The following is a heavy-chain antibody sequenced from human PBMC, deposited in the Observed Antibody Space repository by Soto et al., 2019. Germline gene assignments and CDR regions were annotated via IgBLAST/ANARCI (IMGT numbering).Heavy chain of an antibody. D-gene: IGHD1-1*01. CDR1: GFTFSSYA. Sequence: QVQLVQSGAEVQKPGSSVKVSCKASGFTFSSYAISWVRQAPGQGLEWMGGIIHIFGTANYAQKFQGRVTITADESTSTAYMELSSLRSEDTAVYYCARVRDWTDSPRLDPWGQGTLGNVAS. CDR3: ARVRDWTDSPRLDP. J-gene: IGHJ5*02. V-gene: IGHV1-69*12. CDR2: IIHIFGTA.